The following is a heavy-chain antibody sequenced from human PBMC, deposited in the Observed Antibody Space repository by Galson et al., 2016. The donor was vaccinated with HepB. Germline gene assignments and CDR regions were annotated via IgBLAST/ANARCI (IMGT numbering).Heavy chain of an antibody. V-gene: IGHV4-61*01. CDR2: IYNSGNT. CDR3: ARTGRDSASSR. D-gene: IGHD6-6*01. J-gene: IGHJ4*02. CDR1: GYTISSGFF. Sequence: SETLSLTCTVSGYTISSGFFWGWIRQAPGKGLEWLGYIYNSGNTNYNPSLKSRVTISIDTSKNQFSLKLTSVTAADTAVYYCARTGRDSASSRWSQGTLVTVSS.